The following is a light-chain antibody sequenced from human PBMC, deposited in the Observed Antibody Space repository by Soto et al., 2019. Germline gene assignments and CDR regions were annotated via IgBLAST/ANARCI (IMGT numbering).Light chain of an antibody. CDR1: QGISNY. Sequence: DIQMTQSPSSLSASVGDRVTITCRATQGISNYLAWYQQKPGKVPKLLIYAASTLQSVVPSRFSGSGSGTDFTLTISSLQPEDVATYYCQRYIRAPFNFGPGNNVHLK. CDR3: QRYIRAPFN. V-gene: IGKV1-27*01. J-gene: IGKJ3*01. CDR2: AAS.